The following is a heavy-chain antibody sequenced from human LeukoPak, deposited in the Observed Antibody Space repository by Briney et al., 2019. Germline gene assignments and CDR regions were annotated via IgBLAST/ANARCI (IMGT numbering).Heavy chain of an antibody. D-gene: IGHD5-18*01. CDR3: AKYGITAMIYFDY. CDR1: RFTFSSYA. J-gene: IGHJ4*02. CDR2: ISGSGGST. V-gene: IGHV3-23*01. Sequence: GGSLRLSCTASRFTFSSYAMSWVRQAPEKGLEWVSAISGSGGSTYYADSVKGRFTISRDNSKNTLYLQMNSLRAEDTAVYYCAKYGITAMIYFDYWGQGTLVTVSS.